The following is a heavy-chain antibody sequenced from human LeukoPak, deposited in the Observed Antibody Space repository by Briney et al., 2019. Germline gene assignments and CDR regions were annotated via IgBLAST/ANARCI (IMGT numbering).Heavy chain of an antibody. CDR3: AKDLGRYRNNFFDY. CDR2: ISGSGGGT. J-gene: IGHJ4*02. CDR1: GFTFSSYA. Sequence: PGGSLRLSCAASGFTFSSYAMSWVRQVPGKGLEWVSGISGSGGGTYYADSVKGRFTISRDDSKNTLYLQMNSLRADDTAVYYCAKDLGRYRNNFFDYWGQGNLVTVSS. D-gene: IGHD1-26*01. V-gene: IGHV3-23*01.